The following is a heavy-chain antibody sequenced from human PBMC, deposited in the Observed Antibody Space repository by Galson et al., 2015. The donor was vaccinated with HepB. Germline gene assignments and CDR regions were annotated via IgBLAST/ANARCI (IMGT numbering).Heavy chain of an antibody. CDR2: ISYDGSNK. D-gene: IGHD1-26*01. CDR3: AKGRVGATTDY. J-gene: IGHJ4*02. CDR1: GFTFRSYA. Sequence: SLRLSCAASGFTFRSYAMHWVRQAPGKGLEWVAVISYDGSNKYYADSVRGRFTISRDNSKNTLYLQMNSLRAEDTAVYYCAKGRVGATTDYWGQGTLVTVSS. V-gene: IGHV3-30-3*01.